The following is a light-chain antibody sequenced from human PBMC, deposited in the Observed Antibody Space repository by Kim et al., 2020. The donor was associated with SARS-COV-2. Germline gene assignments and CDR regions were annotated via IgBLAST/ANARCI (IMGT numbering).Light chain of an antibody. Sequence: EIVLTQSPGTLSLSPAERATLSCRASQSVSSSYLAWYQQKPGQAPRLLIYGASSRATCIPDRFSGSGSGTDFTLTISRLEPEDFAVYYCQQYGSSPLYTFGQGTKLEI. CDR1: QSVSSSY. CDR2: GAS. J-gene: IGKJ2*01. V-gene: IGKV3-20*01. CDR3: QQYGSSPLYT.